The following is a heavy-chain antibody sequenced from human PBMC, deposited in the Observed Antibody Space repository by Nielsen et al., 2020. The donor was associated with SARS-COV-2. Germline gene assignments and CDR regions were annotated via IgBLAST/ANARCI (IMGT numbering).Heavy chain of an antibody. Sequence: SETLSLTCTVSGGSISSYYWSWIRQPPGKGLEWIGYIYYSGSTYYNPSLKSRVTISVDTSKNQFSLKLSSVTAADTAVYYCASPDDSSGYRQSRFDYWGQGTLVTVSS. CDR1: GGSISSYY. D-gene: IGHD3-22*01. CDR2: IYYSGST. J-gene: IGHJ4*02. CDR3: ASPDDSSGYRQSRFDY. V-gene: IGHV4-59*04.